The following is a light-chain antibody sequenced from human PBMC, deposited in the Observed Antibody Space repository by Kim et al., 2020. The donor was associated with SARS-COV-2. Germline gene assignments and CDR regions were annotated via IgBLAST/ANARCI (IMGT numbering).Light chain of an antibody. J-gene: IGKJ1*01. CDR2: FTS. Sequence: EIVLTQSPDFQSVTPKETVTITCRASQSIGSDLHWYQQKPDQSPRLLIRFTSQSISGVPSRFSGSGSGTDFTLSINGLEAEDAATYYCHQSNSLPWTFGQGTKVDIK. CDR3: HQSNSLPWT. V-gene: IGKV6-21*02. CDR1: QSIGSD.